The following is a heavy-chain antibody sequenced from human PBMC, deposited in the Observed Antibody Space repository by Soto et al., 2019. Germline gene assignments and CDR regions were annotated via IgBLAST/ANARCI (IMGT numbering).Heavy chain of an antibody. Sequence: EVQMLESGGGLVQPGGSLRLSCAASGFTFSSSAMNRVRQAPGKGLEWVSSISNSGGTTSYADSVKGRFTISRDNSKNTLYLQMNSLRAEDTAVYYCAKGSRGAYYYCMDVWGKGTTVTVSS. J-gene: IGHJ6*03. CDR2: ISNSGGTT. CDR3: AKGSRGAYYYCMDV. CDR1: GFTFSSSA. V-gene: IGHV3-23*01.